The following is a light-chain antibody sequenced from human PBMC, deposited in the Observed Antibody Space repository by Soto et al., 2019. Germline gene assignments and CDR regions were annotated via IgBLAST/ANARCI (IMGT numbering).Light chain of an antibody. CDR3: QQYNSYSWT. V-gene: IGKV1-5*01. J-gene: IGKJ1*01. CDR2: DVS. CDR1: QSISLW. Sequence: DIQMTQSPSTLSAFVGDRVTITCRASQSISLWLAWYQQKPGKAPRLLIYDVSTLESGVPSRFSGSGSGTEFSLTSKSLEPDDFATYYCQQYNSYSWTFGQGTKVEIK.